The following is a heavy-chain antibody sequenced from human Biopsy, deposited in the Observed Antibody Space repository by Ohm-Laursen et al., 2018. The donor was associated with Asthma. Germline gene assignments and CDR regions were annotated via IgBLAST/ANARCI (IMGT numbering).Heavy chain of an antibody. CDR3: AKESRRDGYNRRNYYFDY. J-gene: IGHJ4*02. CDR1: GFTFSSYD. Sequence: GSLRLSCTASGFTFSSYDMSWVRQAPGKGLEWVSAISGSGGSTYYADSVKGRFIISRDNSKNTLYLQMNSLRAEDTAVYYCAKESRRDGYNRRNYYFDYWGQGTLVTVSS. D-gene: IGHD5-24*01. CDR2: ISGSGGST. V-gene: IGHV3-23*01.